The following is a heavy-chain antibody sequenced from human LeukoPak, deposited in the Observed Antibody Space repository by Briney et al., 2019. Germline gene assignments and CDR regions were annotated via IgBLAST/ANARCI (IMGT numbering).Heavy chain of an antibody. CDR3: ARGPPNCGYDY. CDR1: GYTFTSYD. Sequence: ASVKVSCKASGYTFTSYDFNWGRQATGQRPEWMGWMSPNSGDTGYAQKFQDRVTMTRNTSISTAYMELSSLRSDDTAVYYCARGPPNCGYDYWGPGTLVTVSS. CDR2: MSPNSGDT. V-gene: IGHV1-8*01. J-gene: IGHJ4*02. D-gene: IGHD5-12*01.